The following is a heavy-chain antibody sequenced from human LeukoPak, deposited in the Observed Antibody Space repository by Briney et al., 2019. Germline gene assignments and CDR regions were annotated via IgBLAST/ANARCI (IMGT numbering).Heavy chain of an antibody. D-gene: IGHD1-14*01. CDR1: GFTFSNYG. V-gene: IGHV3-30*18. CDR2: ISEDGINK. J-gene: IGHJ4*02. CDR3: AKDRETTASGTFDY. Sequence: GGSPRLSCAASGFTFSNYGMHCVRQAPGKGLEWVAGISEDGINKYYADSVKGRFTISRDNSNNTLFLQMNSLRAEDTAVYYCAKDRETTASGTFDYWGQGALVTVSS.